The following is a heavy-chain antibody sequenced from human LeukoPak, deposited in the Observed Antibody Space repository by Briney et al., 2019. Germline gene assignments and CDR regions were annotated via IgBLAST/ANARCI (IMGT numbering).Heavy chain of an antibody. Sequence: PSETLSLTCTVSGGSISSSSYYWGWIRQPPGKGLEWIGSIYYSGSTYYNPSLKSRVTISVDTSKNQFSLKLSSVTAADTAVYYCARAECSGGSCRFDPWGQGTLVTVSS. V-gene: IGHV4-39*07. CDR3: ARAECSGGSCRFDP. D-gene: IGHD2-15*01. J-gene: IGHJ5*02. CDR2: IYYSGST. CDR1: GGSISSSSYY.